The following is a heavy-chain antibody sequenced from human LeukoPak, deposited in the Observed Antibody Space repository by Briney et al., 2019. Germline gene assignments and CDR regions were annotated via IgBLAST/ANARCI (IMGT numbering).Heavy chain of an antibody. CDR3: ARVTIAAAGQPFDY. Sequence: ASVKVSCKASGGTFSSYAISWVRQAPGQGLEWMGRIIPIFGTANYAQKFQGRVTITTDESTSTAYMELSSLRSEDTAVYYCARVTIAAAGQPFDYWGQGTLVTVSS. J-gene: IGHJ4*02. CDR2: IIPIFGTA. D-gene: IGHD6-13*01. V-gene: IGHV1-69*05. CDR1: GGTFSSYA.